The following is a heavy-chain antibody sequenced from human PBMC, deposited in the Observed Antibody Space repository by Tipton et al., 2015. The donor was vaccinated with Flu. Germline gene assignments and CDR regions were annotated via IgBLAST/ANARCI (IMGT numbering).Heavy chain of an antibody. D-gene: IGHD2-21*02. Sequence: TLSLTCSVSEDHMSNFYWSWVRQPAGEGLEWIGRIHTNGKTDYNPSLKSRVAMSIATSKKQFSLHVTSVTAADTAVYYCVTLGGEATSDCLFTPSGCGIDVWGQGTTVTVSS. CDR3: VTLGGEATSDCLFTPSGCGIDV. CDR1: EDHMSNFY. CDR2: IHTNGKT. V-gene: IGHV4-4*07. J-gene: IGHJ6*02.